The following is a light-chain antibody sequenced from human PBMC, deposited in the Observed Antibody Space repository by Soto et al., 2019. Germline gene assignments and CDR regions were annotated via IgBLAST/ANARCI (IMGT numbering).Light chain of an antibody. CDR1: QSISSY. CDR3: QQSYSTPWT. J-gene: IGKJ1*01. Sequence: DIQMTQSPSSLSASVGDRVTITCRASQSISSYLNWYQQKPGKAPKXLIYAASSLQSGVPSRFSVNASGTDLTITLSSLQPEDFATYDGQQSYSTPWTFGQGTKGDIK. V-gene: IGKV1-39*01. CDR2: AAS.